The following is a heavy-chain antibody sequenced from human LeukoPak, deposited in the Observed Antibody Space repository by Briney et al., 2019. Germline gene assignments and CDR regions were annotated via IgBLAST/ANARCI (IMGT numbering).Heavy chain of an antibody. CDR1: GFTFSSYG. J-gene: IGHJ4*02. Sequence: GGSLRLSCAASGFTFSSYGMHWVRQAPGKGLEWVAVISYDGSNKYYADSVKGRFTISRDNSKNTLYLQMNSLRAEDTAVYYCAKDEGEQSGYSYGYKLTPSYFDYWGQGTLVTVSS. V-gene: IGHV3-30*18. D-gene: IGHD5-18*01. CDR3: AKDEGEQSGYSYGYKLTPSYFDY. CDR2: ISYDGSNK.